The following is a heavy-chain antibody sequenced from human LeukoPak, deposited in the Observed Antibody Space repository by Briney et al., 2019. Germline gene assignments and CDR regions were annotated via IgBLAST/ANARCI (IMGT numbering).Heavy chain of an antibody. D-gene: IGHD3-16*02. V-gene: IGHV3-48*01. CDR1: GFTFSSYI. Sequence: PGGSLRLSCAASGFTFSSYIMNWVRQAPGKGLEWISYISSSSTTIYYADSVKGRFTISRDNAKNSLYLQMNSLRAEDTAVYYCAREDSDYDYVWGSYRFDYWGQGTLVTVSS. CDR2: ISSSSTTI. J-gene: IGHJ4*02. CDR3: AREDSDYDYVWGSYRFDY.